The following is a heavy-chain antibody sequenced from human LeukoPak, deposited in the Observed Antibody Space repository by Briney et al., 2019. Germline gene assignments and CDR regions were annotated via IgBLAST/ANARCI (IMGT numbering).Heavy chain of an antibody. CDR3: ARDPPRRSDF. J-gene: IGHJ4*02. V-gene: IGHV3-21*01. Sequence: GGSLRLSCAASGFTFSSYSMNWVRQAPGKGLEWVSSISSSSSYIYYADSVKGRFTISRDNANNALSLQMNSLRVEDTAVYYCARDPPRRSDFWGQGTLVTVSS. CDR1: GFTFSSYS. CDR2: ISSSSSYI.